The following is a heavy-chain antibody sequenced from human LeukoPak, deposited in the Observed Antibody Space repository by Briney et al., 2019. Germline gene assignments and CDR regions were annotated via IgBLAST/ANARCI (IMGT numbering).Heavy chain of an antibody. CDR3: ARDPFEL. Sequence: GGSLRLSCEASGFTLSNHWMTWVRQAPGKGLEWVATIKQSGSDKFYVDSVKGRFSISGDNARNSLYLQMNSLRAEDTAVYYCARDPFELWGQGTLVTVSS. CDR2: IKQSGSDK. V-gene: IGHV3-7*01. J-gene: IGHJ4*02. D-gene: IGHD1-26*01. CDR1: GFTLSNHW.